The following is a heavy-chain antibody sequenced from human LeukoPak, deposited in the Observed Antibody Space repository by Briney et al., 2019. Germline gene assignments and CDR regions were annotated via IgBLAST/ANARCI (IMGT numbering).Heavy chain of an antibody. CDR3: AKEQRDWNYGVFDY. CDR2: ISGSGGST. Sequence: GGSLRLSCAASGFTFSSYAMSWVRQAPGKGLERVSAISGSGGSTNYADSVKGRFTISRDNSKNMLYLQMNSLRAEDTAEYYCAKEQRDWNYGVFDYWGQGTQVTVSS. D-gene: IGHD1-7*01. V-gene: IGHV3-23*01. J-gene: IGHJ4*02. CDR1: GFTFSSYA.